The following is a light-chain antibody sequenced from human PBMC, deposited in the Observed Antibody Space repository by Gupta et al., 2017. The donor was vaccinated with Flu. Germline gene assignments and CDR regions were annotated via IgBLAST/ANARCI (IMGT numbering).Light chain of an antibody. V-gene: IGKV1-33*01. CDR3: QQDDYLPIT. CDR1: QDIGNF. CDR2: DAS. J-gene: IGKJ4*01. Sequence: PSSLSASVGDRVSITCQASQDIGNFLHWYQQRPGKAPKLLIYDASNLETGVPSRFSGGGSWTEFTFTITSLQPEDIAIYYCQQDDYLPITFGGGTKVEIK.